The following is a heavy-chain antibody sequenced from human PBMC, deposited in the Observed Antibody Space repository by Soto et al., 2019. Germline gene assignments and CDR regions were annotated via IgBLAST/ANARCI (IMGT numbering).Heavy chain of an antibody. Sequence: QVQLVQSGVEVKKPGSSVKVSCKASGGTLNSYAIDWVRQAPGQGLEWMGGIIPIFGNTYYAQRLQGRVKITPDESTRTAYMELSTLTSEDTAVYYCASGTVTGSEVNFYYYGMDVWGQGTTVIVSS. J-gene: IGHJ6*02. CDR3: ASGTVTGSEVNFYYYGMDV. CDR1: GGTLNSYA. V-gene: IGHV1-69*05. D-gene: IGHD3-9*01. CDR2: IIPIFGNT.